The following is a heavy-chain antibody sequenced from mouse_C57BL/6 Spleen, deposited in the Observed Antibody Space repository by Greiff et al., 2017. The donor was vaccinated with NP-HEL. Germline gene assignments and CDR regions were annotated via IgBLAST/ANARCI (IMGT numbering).Heavy chain of an antibody. Sequence: EVKVEESGGGLVQPGGSIKLSCVASGFTFSNYWMNWVRQSPEKGLEWVAQIRLKSDNYATHYAESVKGRFTISRDDSKSSVYLQMNNLRAEDTGINYGTGGGYWGQGTTLTVSS. CDR2: IRLKSDNYAT. CDR3: TGGGY. J-gene: IGHJ2*01. V-gene: IGHV6-3*01. CDR1: GFTFSNYW.